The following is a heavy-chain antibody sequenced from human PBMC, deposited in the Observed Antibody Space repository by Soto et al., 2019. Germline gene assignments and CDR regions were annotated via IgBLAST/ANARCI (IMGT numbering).Heavy chain of an antibody. J-gene: IGHJ6*02. D-gene: IGHD6-13*01. Sequence: QVQLVESGGGLVKPGGSLRLSCAASGFTFKDYYMSWIRQAPGEGLEWVSYISGSGNTIYYADSVKGRFTISRENTKNSVFLQMSSLRAEDTAVYYCARTAAGTPYYYYGMDVWGQETTVTVSS. CDR2: ISGSGNTI. CDR1: GFTFKDYY. CDR3: ARTAAGTPYYYYGMDV. V-gene: IGHV3-11*01.